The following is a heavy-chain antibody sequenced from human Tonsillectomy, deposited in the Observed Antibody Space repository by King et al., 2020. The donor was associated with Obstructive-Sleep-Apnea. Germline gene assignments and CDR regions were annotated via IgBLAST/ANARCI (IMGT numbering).Heavy chain of an antibody. CDR3: ARDLRIVGRSGFDY. Sequence: VQLVESGGGLVQPGGSLRLSCAASGFTFSSYSMNWVRQAPGKGLEWVSYISSSSSTIYYADSVKGRFTLSRDNAKNSLYLQMNSLRAEDTAVYYCARDLRIVGRSGFDYWGQGTLVTVSS. V-gene: IGHV3-48*04. D-gene: IGHD1-26*01. J-gene: IGHJ4*02. CDR1: GFTFSSYS. CDR2: ISSSSSTI.